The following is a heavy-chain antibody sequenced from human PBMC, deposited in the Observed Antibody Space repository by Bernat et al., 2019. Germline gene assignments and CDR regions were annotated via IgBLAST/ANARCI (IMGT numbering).Heavy chain of an antibody. CDR3: ARDPWFDP. CDR2: ISHSGSA. V-gene: IGHV4-38-2*01. J-gene: IGHJ5*02. CDR1: GYSISSGYY. Sequence: QVQLQESGPGLVKPSETLSLTCAVSGYSISSGYYWGWIRQPPGKGLEWIGSISHSGSAYYNPSLGSRVTISIDTSKNHFSLRLTSMTAADTAVYYCARDPWFDPWGQGTLVTVSS.